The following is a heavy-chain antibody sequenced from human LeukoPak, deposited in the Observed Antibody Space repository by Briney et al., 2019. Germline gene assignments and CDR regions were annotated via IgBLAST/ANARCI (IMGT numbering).Heavy chain of an antibody. D-gene: IGHD1-1*01. V-gene: IGHV5-51*01. Sequence: PAASVEGYRTRTLNMITSFSVFSLPQMPGKGLEWMGITYPGDSDTRYSPSFQGQVTISADKSISTAYLQWSSLKASDTAMYYCAQTPVTTREDLSPSRFDYWGQGTLVTVSS. J-gene: IGHJ4*02. CDR2: TYPGDSDT. CDR3: AQTPVTTREDLSPSRFDY. CDR1: LNMITSFS.